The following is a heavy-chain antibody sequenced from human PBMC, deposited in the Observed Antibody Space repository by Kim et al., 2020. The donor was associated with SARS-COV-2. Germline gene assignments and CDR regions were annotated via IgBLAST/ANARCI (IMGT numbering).Heavy chain of an antibody. CDR3: ARGGLYYYYGMDV. J-gene: IGHJ6*02. Sequence: CNPSLKSRVTISVDTSKNQFTLKLSSVTAADTAVYYCARGGLYYYYGMDVWGQGTTVTVSS. V-gene: IGHV4-34*01.